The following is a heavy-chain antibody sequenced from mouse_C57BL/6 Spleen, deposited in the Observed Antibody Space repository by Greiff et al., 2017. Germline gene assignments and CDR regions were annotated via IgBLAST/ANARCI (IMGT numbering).Heavy chain of an antibody. J-gene: IGHJ1*03. CDR1: GYTFTSYW. Sequence: QVQLQQSGAELVKPGASVKLSCKASGYTFTSYWMHWVKQRPGQGLEWIGMIHPNSGSTNYNEKFKSKATLTVDKSSSTAYMQLSSLTSEDAAVYYCARGVWLRRYFDVWGTGTTVTVSS. CDR2: IHPNSGST. D-gene: IGHD2-2*01. V-gene: IGHV1-64*01. CDR3: ARGVWLRRYFDV.